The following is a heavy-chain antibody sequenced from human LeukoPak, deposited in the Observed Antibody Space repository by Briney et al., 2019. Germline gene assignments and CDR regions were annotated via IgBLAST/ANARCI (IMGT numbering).Heavy chain of an antibody. CDR1: GFTFSSYS. Sequence: NPGGSLRLSCAASGFTFSSYSMNWVRQAPGKGLEWVSSISSSSSYIYYADSVEGRFTISRDNAKNSLYLQMNSLRAEDTAVYYCARGHYDILTGYFGYWGQGTLVTVSS. CDR3: ARGHYDILTGYFGY. V-gene: IGHV3-21*01. D-gene: IGHD3-9*01. CDR2: ISSSSSYI. J-gene: IGHJ4*02.